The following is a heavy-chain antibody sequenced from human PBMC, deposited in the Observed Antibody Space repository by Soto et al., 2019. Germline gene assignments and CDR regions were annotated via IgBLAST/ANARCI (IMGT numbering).Heavy chain of an antibody. V-gene: IGHV3-53*01. J-gene: IGHJ4*02. CDR1: WFTVISNY. CDR2: IYSGGST. CDR3: AREAATMVVDY. Sequence: GGSLRLSCAASWFTVISNYMSWVRQAPGKGLEWVSVIYSGGSTYYADSVKGRFTISRDNSKNTLYLQMNSLRAEDTAVYYCAREAATMVVDYWGQGTLVTVSS. D-gene: IGHD2-15*01.